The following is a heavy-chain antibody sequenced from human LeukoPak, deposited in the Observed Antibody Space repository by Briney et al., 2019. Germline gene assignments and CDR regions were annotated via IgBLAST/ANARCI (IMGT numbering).Heavy chain of an antibody. V-gene: IGHV3-64D*08. CDR3: VTVGMTSIWSYLRFDP. D-gene: IGHD1-26*01. CDR2: ITSNGGST. CDR1: GFTFSTNS. Sequence: GGSLRLSCSASGFTFSTNSMHWVRQAPGKGLEFVSAITSNGGSTYYADSVKGRFTISRDNPKNTLYLQMSSLRAEDTAVYYCVTVGMTSIWSYLRFDPRGQGTLVSVSS. J-gene: IGHJ5*02.